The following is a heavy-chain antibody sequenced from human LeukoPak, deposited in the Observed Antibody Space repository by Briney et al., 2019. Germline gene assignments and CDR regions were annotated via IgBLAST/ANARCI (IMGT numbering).Heavy chain of an antibody. J-gene: IGHJ4*02. CDR3: ARSSPGRGDYVWGSYRYDGY. Sequence: GGSLRLSCAASGFTFSSYAMHWVRQAPGKGLEWVAVISYDGSNKYYADSVKGRFTISRDNSKNTLYLQMNSLRAEDTAVYYCARSSPGRGDYVWGSYRYDGYWGQGTLVTVSS. CDR1: GFTFSSYA. CDR2: ISYDGSNK. V-gene: IGHV3-30-3*01. D-gene: IGHD3-16*02.